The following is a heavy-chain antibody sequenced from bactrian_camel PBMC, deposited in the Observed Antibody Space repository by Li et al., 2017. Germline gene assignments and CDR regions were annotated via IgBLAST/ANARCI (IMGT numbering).Heavy chain of an antibody. CDR2: IAVVGTET. Sequence: HVQLVESGGGLVQPGGSLRLTCAASGFTFSTYAMSWVHQAPGKGLEWVASIAVVGTETYYTDSVKGRFTIDSAAKNTVYLRMNNVKSEDTGIYYCAAVGGGSAAHTIVVVRNPGDFAYWGQGTQVTVS. D-gene: IGHD2*01. CDR1: GFTFSTYA. CDR3: AAVGGGSAAHTIVVVRNPGDFAY. J-gene: IGHJ6*01. V-gene: IGHV3S7*01.